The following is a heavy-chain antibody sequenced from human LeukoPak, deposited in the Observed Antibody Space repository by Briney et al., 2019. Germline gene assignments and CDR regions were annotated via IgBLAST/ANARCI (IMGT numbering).Heavy chain of an antibody. Sequence: GGSLRLSCAASGLTFSNYAMMWLRQAPGKGLEWVSAITGSGGWTLYADSVKGRFTISRDNSKNTLYLEMSSLRVEDTAVYYCAKDLFEYYYDSSGYYYGPGWWGQGTLVTVSS. CDR2: ITGSGGWT. D-gene: IGHD3-22*01. CDR3: AKDLFEYYYDSSGYYYGPGW. V-gene: IGHV3-23*01. J-gene: IGHJ4*02. CDR1: GLTFSNYA.